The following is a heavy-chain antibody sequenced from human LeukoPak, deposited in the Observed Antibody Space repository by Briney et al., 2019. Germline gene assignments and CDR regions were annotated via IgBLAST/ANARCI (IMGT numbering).Heavy chain of an antibody. V-gene: IGHV1-69*04. J-gene: IGHJ4*02. CDR3: AGTYYDILTGYYTSLPYNY. Sequence: SVKVSCKASGGTFSSYAIGWVRQAPGQGLEWMGRIIPILGIANYAQKFQGRVTITADKSTSTAYMELSSLRSEDTAVYYCAGTYYDILTGYYTSLPYNYWGQGTLVTVSS. CDR1: GGTFSSYA. D-gene: IGHD3-9*01. CDR2: IIPILGIA.